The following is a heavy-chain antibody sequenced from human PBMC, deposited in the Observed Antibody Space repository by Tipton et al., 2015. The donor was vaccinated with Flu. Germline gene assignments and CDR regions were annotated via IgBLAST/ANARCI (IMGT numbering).Heavy chain of an antibody. V-gene: IGHV3-15*01. CDR1: GFTFSNAW. Sequence: SLRLSCAASGFTFSNAWMSWVRQAPGKGLEWVGRIKSKTDGGTTDYAAPVKGRFTISRDDSKNTLYLQMNSLKTEDTAVYYCTTGLPPTFWSGYSNWGQGTLVTVSS. CDR2: IKSKTDGGTT. J-gene: IGHJ4*02. D-gene: IGHD3-3*01. CDR3: TTGLPPTFWSGYSN.